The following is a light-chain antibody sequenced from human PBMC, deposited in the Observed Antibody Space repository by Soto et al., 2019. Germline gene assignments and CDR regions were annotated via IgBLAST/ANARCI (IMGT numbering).Light chain of an antibody. Sequence: HSALTQPASVSGSPGQSITISCTGTSSDVGGYDYVSWYQQHPGKAPKLMIYGVSNRPSGVSNRFSGSKSGNTASLTISGLQAEDEADYYCSSYTNSITHVFGGGTKLTVL. J-gene: IGLJ3*02. CDR3: SSYTNSITHV. CDR2: GVS. V-gene: IGLV2-14*03. CDR1: SSDVGGYDY.